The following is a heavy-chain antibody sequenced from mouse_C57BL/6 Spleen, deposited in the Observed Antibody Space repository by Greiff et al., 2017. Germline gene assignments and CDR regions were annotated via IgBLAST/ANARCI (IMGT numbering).Heavy chain of an antibody. Sequence: VQLQQSRAELVKPGASVKISCKASGYTFTDYYINWVKQRPGQGLEWIGKIGPGSGSTYYNEKFKGKATLTADKSSSTAYMQLSSLTSEDSAVYFCASRSLLWLRQDWYFDVWGTGTTVTVSS. J-gene: IGHJ1*03. CDR3: ASRSLLWLRQDWYFDV. CDR2: IGPGSGST. D-gene: IGHD2-2*01. V-gene: IGHV1-77*01. CDR1: GYTFTDYY.